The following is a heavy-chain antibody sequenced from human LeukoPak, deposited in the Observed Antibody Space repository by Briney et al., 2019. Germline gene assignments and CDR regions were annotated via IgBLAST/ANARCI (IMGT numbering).Heavy chain of an antibody. CDR1: GFTFSSYA. Sequence: GGPLRLSGAASGFTFSSYAMHWVRQAPGKGLEYVSAIIINGGSKYYANSVKVRFTISRDNSKNTLYLQMGSLRAEDMAVYYCARRIAAAGTRFGNAFDIWGQGTMVTVSS. CDR2: IIINGGSK. V-gene: IGHV3-64*01. J-gene: IGHJ3*02. D-gene: IGHD6-13*01. CDR3: ARRIAAAGTRFGNAFDI.